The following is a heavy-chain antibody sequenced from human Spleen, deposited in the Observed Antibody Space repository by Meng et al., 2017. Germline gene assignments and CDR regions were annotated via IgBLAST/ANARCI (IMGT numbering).Heavy chain of an antibody. D-gene: IGHD3-10*01. CDR3: ARSSGTYYSWWFDP. CDR1: GDSLTSGPYY. J-gene: IGHJ5*02. CDR2: ISASGTT. V-gene: IGHV4-61*02. Sequence: QVALQESGPGLVRPSKTLSLTCTVSGDSLTSGPYYWSWIRQPAGEGLEWLGRISASGTTNYNPSLNNRVTISLDTSKNQLSLKLSSVTAADTAVYYCARSSGTYYSWWFDPWGQGTLVTVSS.